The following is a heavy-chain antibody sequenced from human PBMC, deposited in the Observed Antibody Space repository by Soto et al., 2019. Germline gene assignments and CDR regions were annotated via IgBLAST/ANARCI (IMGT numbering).Heavy chain of an antibody. J-gene: IGHJ6*02. D-gene: IGHD2-2*02. CDR1: GGSFSDYS. V-gene: IGHV4-34*01. CDR3: ASVTRTCISTSCYRYYYGMDV. CDR2: INHSGSA. Sequence: SETLSLTCAVYGGSFSDYSWTWIRQPPGKALEWIGQINHSGSANYNPSLKSRVTISVGTPKNQFSLELTSVTAADTAVYYCASVTRTCISTSCYRYYYGMDVWGQGTTVTVS.